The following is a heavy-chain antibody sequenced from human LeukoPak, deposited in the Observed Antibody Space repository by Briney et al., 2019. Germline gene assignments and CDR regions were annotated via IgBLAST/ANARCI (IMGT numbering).Heavy chain of an antibody. J-gene: IGHJ6*03. CDR1: EFTFSSYS. CDR2: ISSSGSYI. D-gene: IGHD5-18*01. Sequence: GGSLRLSCAASEFTFSSYSMNWVRQAPGKGLEWVSSISSSGSYIYYADSVKGRFTISRDNAKKSLYLQMNSLRAEDTAVYYCARVGPWVTPDCYYYYMDVWGKGTTVTVSS. V-gene: IGHV3-21*01. CDR3: ARVGPWVTPDCYYYYMDV.